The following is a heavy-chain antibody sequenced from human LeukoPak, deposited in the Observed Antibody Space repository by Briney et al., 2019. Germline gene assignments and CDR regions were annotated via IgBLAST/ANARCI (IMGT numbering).Heavy chain of an antibody. Sequence: GGSLRLSCAASGFTFSSYWMSWVRQAPGKGLEWVANIKQDGSEKYYVDSVKGRFTISRDNAKNSLYLQMNSLRAEDTAVYYWARDLTPGYSGYDGDYWGQGTLVTVSS. CDR1: GFTFSSYW. CDR3: ARDLTPGYSGYDGDY. J-gene: IGHJ4*02. D-gene: IGHD5-12*01. V-gene: IGHV3-7*05. CDR2: IKQDGSEK.